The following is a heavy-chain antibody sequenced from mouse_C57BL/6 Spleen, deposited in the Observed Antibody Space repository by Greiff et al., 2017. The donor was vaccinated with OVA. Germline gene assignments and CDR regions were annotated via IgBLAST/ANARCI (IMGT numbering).Heavy chain of an antibody. V-gene: IGHV1-55*01. CDR3: ARWLDSSGSFDY. D-gene: IGHD3-2*02. J-gene: IGHJ2*01. CDR2: IYPGSGST. CDR1: GYTFTSYW. Sequence: VQLQQPGAELVKPGASVKMSCKASGYTFTSYWITWVKQRPGQGLEWIGDIYPGSGSTNYNEKFKSKATLTVDTSSSTAYMQLSSLTSEDSAVYYCARWLDSSGSFDYWGQGTTLTVSS.